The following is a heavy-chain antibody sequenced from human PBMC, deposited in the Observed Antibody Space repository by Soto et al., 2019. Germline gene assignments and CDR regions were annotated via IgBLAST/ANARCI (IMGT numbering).Heavy chain of an antibody. D-gene: IGHD6-6*01. CDR1: GFTFSSYG. V-gene: IGHV3-30*03. CDR2: ISYDGSNK. CDR3: ATSSIFNSSSSRYYYYMDV. J-gene: IGHJ6*03. Sequence: PGGSLRLSCAASGFTFSSYGMHWVRQAPGKGLEWVAVISYDGSNKYYADSVKGRFTISRDNSKNTLYLQMNSLRAEDTAVYYCATSSIFNSSSSRYYYYMDVWGKGTTVTVSS.